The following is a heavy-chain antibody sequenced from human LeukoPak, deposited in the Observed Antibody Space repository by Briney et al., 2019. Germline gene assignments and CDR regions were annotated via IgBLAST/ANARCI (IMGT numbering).Heavy chain of an antibody. D-gene: IGHD6-13*01. J-gene: IGHJ4*02. CDR2: ISSSRSYI. V-gene: IGHV3-21*01. CDR1: GFTFSSYS. Sequence: GGSLRLSCAASGFTFSSYSMNWVRQAPGKGLEWVSFISSSRSYIYYADSVKGRFTISRDNAKNSLYLQMNSLRAEDTAVYYCARFIAAPYYFDYWGRGTLVAVSS. CDR3: ARFIAAPYYFDY.